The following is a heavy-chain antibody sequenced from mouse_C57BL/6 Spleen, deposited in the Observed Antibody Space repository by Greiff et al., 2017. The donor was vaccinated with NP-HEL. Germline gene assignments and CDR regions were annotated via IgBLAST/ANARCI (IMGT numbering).Heavy chain of an antibody. Sequence: EVKLQESGPGLVKPSQSLSLTCSVTGYSITSGYYWNWIRQFPGNKLEWMGYISYDGSNNYNPSLKNRISITRDTSKNQFFLKLNSVTTEDTATYYCAREGSSYGYFDYWGQGTTLTVSS. V-gene: IGHV3-6*01. D-gene: IGHD1-1*01. CDR1: GYSITSGYY. CDR2: ISYDGSN. CDR3: AREGSSYGYFDY. J-gene: IGHJ2*01.